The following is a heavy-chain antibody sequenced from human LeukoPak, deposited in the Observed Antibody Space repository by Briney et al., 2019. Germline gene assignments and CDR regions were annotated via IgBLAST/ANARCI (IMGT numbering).Heavy chain of an antibody. J-gene: IGHJ4*02. D-gene: IGHD3-3*01. CDR2: ISSSSSTI. V-gene: IGHV3-48*04. CDR3: ARGYYDDYVDY. Sequence: GGSLRLSCAASGFTFSSYSMNWVRQAPGKGLEWVSYISSSSSTIYYADSVKGRFTISRDNAKNSLYLQMNSLRAEDTAVYYCARGYYDDYVDYWGQGTLVTVSS. CDR1: GFTFSSYS.